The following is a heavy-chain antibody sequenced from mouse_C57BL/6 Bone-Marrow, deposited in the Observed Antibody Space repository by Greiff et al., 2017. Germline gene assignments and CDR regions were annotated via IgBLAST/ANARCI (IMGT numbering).Heavy chain of an antibody. CDR1: GYTFTDYE. CDR2: IDPETGGT. V-gene: IGHV1-15*01. Sequence: VQLQQSGAELVRPGASVPLSCKASGYTFTDYEMHWVKQTPVHGLEWIGAIDPETGGTAYNQKFKGKAILTADKSSSTAYMERRSLTSEDAAVYYCTRYDYGGQGTLVTVSA. J-gene: IGHJ3*01. D-gene: IGHD2-3*01. CDR3: TRYDY.